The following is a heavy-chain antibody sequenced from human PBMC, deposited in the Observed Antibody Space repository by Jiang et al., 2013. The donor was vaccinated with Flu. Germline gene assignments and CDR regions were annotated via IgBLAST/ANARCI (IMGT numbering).Heavy chain of an antibody. CDR2: IYYSGST. D-gene: IGHD4-17*01. CDR1: GGSISSYY. J-gene: IGHJ4*02. V-gene: IGHV4-59*08. Sequence: PGLVKPSETLSLTCTVSGGSISSYYWSWIRQPPGKGLEWIGYIYYSGSTNYNPSLKSRVTISVDTSKNQFSLKLSSVTAADTAVYYCARATRDDGDGGYFDYWGQGTLVTVSS. CDR3: ARATRDDGDGGYFDY.